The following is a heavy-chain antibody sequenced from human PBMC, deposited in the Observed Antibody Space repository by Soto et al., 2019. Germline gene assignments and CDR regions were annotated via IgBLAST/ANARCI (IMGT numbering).Heavy chain of an antibody. CDR2: IYYTGST. CDR1: GYSISRSKW. Sequence: SETLSLTCAVSGYSISRSKWWGCIRQPPGKGLEWIGYIYYTGSTYYNPSLKSRVTMSVDTSKNQFSLKLSSVTAVDTAVYYCARHDSSGYWVDDWGQGTLVTVSS. V-gene: IGHV4-28*01. CDR3: ARHDSSGYWVDD. J-gene: IGHJ4*02. D-gene: IGHD3-22*01.